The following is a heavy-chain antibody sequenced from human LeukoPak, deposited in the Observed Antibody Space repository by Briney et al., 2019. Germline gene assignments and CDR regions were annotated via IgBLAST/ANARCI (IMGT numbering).Heavy chain of an antibody. Sequence: GGSLRLSCAASGFTLSNYWVYWVRQAPGMGLVWVSRVNSDGSSTTYADSVKGRFTVSRDDAKNSLYLQMNRLRVEDTAVYYCARGAYYTSGSYYDNWFDPWGQGTLVTVSS. V-gene: IGHV3-74*03. CDR2: VNSDGSST. CDR1: GFTLSNYW. CDR3: ARGAYYTSGSYYDNWFDP. D-gene: IGHD3-10*01. J-gene: IGHJ5*02.